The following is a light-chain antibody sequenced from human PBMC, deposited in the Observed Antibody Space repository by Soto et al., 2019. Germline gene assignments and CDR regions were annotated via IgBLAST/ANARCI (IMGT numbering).Light chain of an antibody. Sequence: EIVMTQSPATLSVSPGERATLSCRASQSVSSNLAWYQQKPGQAPRLLIYGASTRATGIPARFSGSGSGTEFTLTISSLQSEDLAVYYCQQYNNWQTFGQGTKV. CDR1: QSVSSN. CDR3: QQYNNWQT. V-gene: IGKV3-15*01. CDR2: GAS. J-gene: IGKJ1*01.